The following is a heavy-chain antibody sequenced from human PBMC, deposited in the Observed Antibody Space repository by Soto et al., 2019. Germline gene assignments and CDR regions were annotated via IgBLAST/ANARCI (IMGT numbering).Heavy chain of an antibody. Sequence: SVKVSCKASGGTFSSYAISWVRQAPGQGLEWMGGIIPIFGTANYAQKFQGRVTITADESTSTAYMELSSLRSEDTAVYYCASYPAYSSSWYYFDYWGQGTLVTVSS. V-gene: IGHV1-69*13. CDR2: IIPIFGTA. D-gene: IGHD6-13*01. J-gene: IGHJ4*02. CDR3: ASYPAYSSSWYYFDY. CDR1: GGTFSSYA.